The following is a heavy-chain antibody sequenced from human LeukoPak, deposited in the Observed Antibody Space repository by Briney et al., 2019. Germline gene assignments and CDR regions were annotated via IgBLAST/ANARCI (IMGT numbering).Heavy chain of an antibody. D-gene: IGHD6-13*01. CDR2: IIPILGIA. J-gene: IGHJ4*02. CDR3: ARGAAGSSNFDY. CDR1: GGTFSSYA. Sequence: GASVKVSFKASGGTFSSYAISWVRQAPGPGLEWMGRIIPILGIANYAQEFQVRVTITADKSTSTAYMELSSLRSEDTAVYYCARGAAGSSNFDYWGQGTLVTVSS. V-gene: IGHV1-69*04.